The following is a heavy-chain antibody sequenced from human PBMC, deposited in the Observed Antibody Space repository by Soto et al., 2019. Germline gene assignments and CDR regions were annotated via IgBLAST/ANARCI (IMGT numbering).Heavy chain of an antibody. D-gene: IGHD5-12*01. CDR2: ISAYNGNT. CDR1: GYTFTSYG. V-gene: IGHV1-18*01. J-gene: IGHJ6*02. CDR3: AREVRGYDSGYYYYYGMDV. Sequence: ASVKVSCKASGYTFTSYGISWVRQAPGQGLEWMGWISAYNGNTNYAQKLQGRVTMTTDTSTSPAYVELRSLRSDDTAVYYCAREVRGYDSGYYYYYGMDVWGQGTTVTVSS.